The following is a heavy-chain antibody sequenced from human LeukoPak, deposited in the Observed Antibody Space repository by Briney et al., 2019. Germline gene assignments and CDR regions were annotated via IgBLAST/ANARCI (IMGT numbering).Heavy chain of an antibody. D-gene: IGHD3-10*01. J-gene: IGHJ6*02. CDR1: GFTFSSYG. Sequence: GGSLRLSCAASGFTFSSYGMHWVRQAPGKGLEWVAFIRYDGSNKYYADSVKGRFTISRDNSKNTLYLQMNSLRAEDTAVYYCARDPRAIVRGAYGMDVWGQGTTVTVSS. CDR2: IRYDGSNK. CDR3: ARDPRAIVRGAYGMDV. V-gene: IGHV3-30*02.